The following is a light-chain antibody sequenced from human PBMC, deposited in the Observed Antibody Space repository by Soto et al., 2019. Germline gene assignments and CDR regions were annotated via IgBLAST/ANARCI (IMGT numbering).Light chain of an antibody. Sequence: QSVFTQPPSVSAAPRQKVTISCTGSSSNMGTNIVSWYHQLPGTAPKLLIYDTNKPPSGIPDRLSGSKSGTSATLGITVLQTGDEADYYCGPWTSSLGAMLFGGGTQLAVL. CDR2: DTN. J-gene: IGLJ7*01. CDR1: SSNMGTNI. CDR3: GPWTSSLGAML. V-gene: IGLV1-51*01.